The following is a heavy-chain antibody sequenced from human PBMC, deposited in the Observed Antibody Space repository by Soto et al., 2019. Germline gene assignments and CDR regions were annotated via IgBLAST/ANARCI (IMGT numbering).Heavy chain of an antibody. CDR2: IYYSGST. V-gene: IGHV4-39*01. J-gene: IGHJ6*03. CDR3: ARQGGAVADLENDDMDV. Sequence: SETLSLTCTVSGGSISSSSYYWGWIRQPPGKGLEWIGSIYYSGSTYYNPSLKSRVTISVDTSKNQFSLKLSAVTAADTAVYYCARQGGAVADLENDDMDVWGKGTTVTVSS. D-gene: IGHD6-19*01. CDR1: GGSISSSSYY.